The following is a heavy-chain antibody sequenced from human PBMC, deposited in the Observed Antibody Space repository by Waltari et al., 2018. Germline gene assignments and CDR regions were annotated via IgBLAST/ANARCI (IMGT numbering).Heavy chain of an antibody. CDR2: IKSDGSIT. CDR1: GFSFSTYW. CDR3: VRSGFMDV. D-gene: IGHD3-10*01. Sequence: EVQLVESGGGLVPPGGSLRLSCAASGFSFSTYWMNWARQAPGEGLMSVSRIKSDGSITAYADSVKGRFTISRDNAKNTLYLQMNSLTADDTAVYYCVRSGFMDVWDQGP. J-gene: IGHJ6*02. V-gene: IGHV3-74*01.